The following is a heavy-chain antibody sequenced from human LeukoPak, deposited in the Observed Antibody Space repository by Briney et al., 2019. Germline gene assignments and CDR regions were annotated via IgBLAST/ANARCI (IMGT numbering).Heavy chain of an antibody. D-gene: IGHD3-10*01. V-gene: IGHV5-51*01. CDR1: GYSFTSSW. CDR3: ARQPGAGWFDP. CDR2: INPGDSDT. Sequence: GESLKISCQASGYSFTSSWIGWARQMPGKGLEWMAIINPGDSDTRYSPSFRGQVTISADKSISTVYLQWGSLKASDTAMYYCARQPGAGWFDPWGQGTLVTVSS. J-gene: IGHJ5*02.